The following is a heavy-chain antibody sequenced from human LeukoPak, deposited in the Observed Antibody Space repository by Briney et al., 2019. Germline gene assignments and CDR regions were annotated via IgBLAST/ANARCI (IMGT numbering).Heavy chain of an antibody. CDR1: GFTFSSIS. Sequence: GGSLRLSCEASGFTFSSISMNWVRQAPGKGLEWVSSTSPDGETTYHADSVKGRFTTSRDNAKSSLYLQMNSLRAEDTALYYCTRDLPVPSLVRGIIIYGLIDYCGQGTLVTVSS. D-gene: IGHD3-10*01. J-gene: IGHJ4*02. CDR3: TRDLPVPSLVRGIIIYGLIDY. V-gene: IGHV3-21*06. CDR2: TSPDGETT.